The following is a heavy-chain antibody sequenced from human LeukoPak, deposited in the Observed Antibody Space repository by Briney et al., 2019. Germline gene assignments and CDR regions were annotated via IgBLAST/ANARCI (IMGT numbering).Heavy chain of an antibody. CDR2: IKQDGSEE. V-gene: IGHV3-7*01. CDR3: ARVITIFGVVIAYFDY. CDR1: GFTFSSYW. D-gene: IGHD3-3*01. J-gene: IGHJ4*02. Sequence: GGSLRLSCAASGFTFSSYWMSWVRQAPGKGLEWVANIKQDGSEEYYVDSVKGRFTISRDNAKNSLYLQMNSLRAEDTAVYYCARVITIFGVVIAYFDYWGQGTLVTVSS.